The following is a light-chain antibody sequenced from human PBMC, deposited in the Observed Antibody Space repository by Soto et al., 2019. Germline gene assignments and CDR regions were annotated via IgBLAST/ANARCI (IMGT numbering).Light chain of an antibody. V-gene: IGKV1-5*01. CDR2: DAS. CDR3: QEYNSDSGYT. CDR1: QSVSKW. J-gene: IGKJ3*01. Sequence: DIQMTQSPSTLSVSVGDRVTITCRASQSVSKWLAWYQQKPGKAPKLLIYDASNLESGVPSRFSGSGSGTDFTLRISSLQPDDFATYYCQEYNSDSGYTFGPGTKVDV.